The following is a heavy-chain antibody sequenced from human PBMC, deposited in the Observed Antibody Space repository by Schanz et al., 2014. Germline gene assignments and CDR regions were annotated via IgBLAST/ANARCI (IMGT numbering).Heavy chain of an antibody. V-gene: IGHV3-7*03. CDR3: ARDRGAGWLQNLGDFDY. J-gene: IGHJ4*02. D-gene: IGHD5-12*01. Sequence: VQLVESGGGVVQPGGSLRLSCAGSELTLSTHAMTWVRQAPGKGLEWVANIRQDGGLRYYVDSVKGRFTISRDNAKNSLYLQMGSLRVEDTAVYYCARDRGAGWLQNLGDFDYWGQGTLVTVSS. CDR1: ELTLSTHA. CDR2: IRQDGGLR.